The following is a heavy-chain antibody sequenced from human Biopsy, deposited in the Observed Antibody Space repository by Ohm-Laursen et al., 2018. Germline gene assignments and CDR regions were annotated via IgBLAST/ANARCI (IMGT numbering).Heavy chain of an antibody. Sequence: SLRLSCAASGFTFNSYWMHWVRQAPGKGLVWVSRINIDGSGTKYADSVKGRFTVSRDNAKNTLYLQMNSLTAEDTAIYYCTRAYRYGLHAFDMWGQGTMVTVSS. J-gene: IGHJ3*02. CDR2: INIDGSGT. D-gene: IGHD3-16*01. V-gene: IGHV3-74*03. CDR1: GFTFNSYW. CDR3: TRAYRYGLHAFDM.